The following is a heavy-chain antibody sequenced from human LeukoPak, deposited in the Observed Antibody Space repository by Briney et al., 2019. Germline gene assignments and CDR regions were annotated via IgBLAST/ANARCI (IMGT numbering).Heavy chain of an antibody. CDR1: GYTFTSYA. V-gene: IGHV1-3*01. J-gene: IGHJ4*02. Sequence: ASVKVSCKASGYTFTSYAMHWVRQAPGQRLEWMGWINAGNGNTKYSQKFQGRVTITRDTSASTAYMELSSLRSEDTAVYYCARDLLYDSSGYYFDYWGQGTLVTVSS. CDR3: ARDLLYDSSGYYFDY. D-gene: IGHD3-22*01. CDR2: INAGNGNT.